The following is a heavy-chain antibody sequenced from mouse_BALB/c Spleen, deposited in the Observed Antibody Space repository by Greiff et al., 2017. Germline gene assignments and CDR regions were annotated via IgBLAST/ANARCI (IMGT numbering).Heavy chain of an antibody. CDR2: IYPGSGST. CDR3: TMGTTAPMDY. J-gene: IGHJ4*01. D-gene: IGHD1-2*01. Sequence: LQQPGSELVRPGASVKLSCKASGYTFTSYWMHWVKQRPGQGLEWIGNIYPGSGSTNYDEKFKSKATLTVDTSSSTAYMQLSSLTSEDSAVYYCTMGTTAPMDYWGQGTSVTVSS. CDR1: GYTFTSYW. V-gene: IGHV1S22*01.